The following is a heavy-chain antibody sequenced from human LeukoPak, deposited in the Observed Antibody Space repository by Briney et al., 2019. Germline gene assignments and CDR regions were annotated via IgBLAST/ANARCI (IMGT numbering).Heavy chain of an antibody. D-gene: IGHD3-22*01. V-gene: IGHV3-30*02. Sequence: AGGSLRLSCAASGFTFSSYGMHWVRQAPGKGLEWVAFIRYDGSNKYYADSVKGRFTISRDNSKNTLYLQMNSLRAEDTAVYYCARDDYYDSSGYYDYWGQGTLVTVSS. J-gene: IGHJ4*02. CDR3: ARDDYYDSSGYYDY. CDR1: GFTFSSYG. CDR2: IRYDGSNK.